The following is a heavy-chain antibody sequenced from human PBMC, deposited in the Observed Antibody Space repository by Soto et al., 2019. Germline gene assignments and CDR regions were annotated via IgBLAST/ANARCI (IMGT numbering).Heavy chain of an antibody. V-gene: IGHV1-2*02. Sequence: GASVKVSCKASGYTFTGYYMHWVRQAPGQGLEWMGWINPNSGGTNYAQKFQGRVTMTRDTSISTAYMELSRLRSDDTAVYYCARPMVRGGPRNWFDPWGQGTLVTVSS. CDR1: GYTFTGYY. J-gene: IGHJ5*02. CDR3: ARPMVRGGPRNWFDP. D-gene: IGHD3-10*01. CDR2: INPNSGGT.